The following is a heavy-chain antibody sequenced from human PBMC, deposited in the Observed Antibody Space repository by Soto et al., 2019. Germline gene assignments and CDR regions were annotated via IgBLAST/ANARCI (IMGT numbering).Heavy chain of an antibody. D-gene: IGHD1-26*01. J-gene: IGHJ4*02. V-gene: IGHV4-59*01. CDR1: GGSSSSYY. CDR3: ARGRVWWLPDY. Sequence: SETLSLTCTVSGGSSSSYYCNWIRQPPGKGLEWIGYIYYSGSTNYNPSLKSRVTISADTSKNQFSLSLSSVTAADTAVYYCARGRVWWLPDYWGQGTLVTVSS. CDR2: IYYSGST.